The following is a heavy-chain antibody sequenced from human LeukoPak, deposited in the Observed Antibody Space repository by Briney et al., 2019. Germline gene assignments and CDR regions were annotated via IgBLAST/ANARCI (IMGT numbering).Heavy chain of an antibody. Sequence: EASVKVSCKASGGTFSSYAISWVRQAPGQGLEWMGRIIPIFGIANYAQKFQGRVTITADKYTRTAYMELRSLRSEDTAAHYCARLYYYDSSGYLRFDPWGQGTLVTVSS. J-gene: IGHJ5*02. V-gene: IGHV1-69*04. CDR1: GGTFSSYA. CDR2: IIPIFGIA. CDR3: ARLYYYDSSGYLRFDP. D-gene: IGHD3-22*01.